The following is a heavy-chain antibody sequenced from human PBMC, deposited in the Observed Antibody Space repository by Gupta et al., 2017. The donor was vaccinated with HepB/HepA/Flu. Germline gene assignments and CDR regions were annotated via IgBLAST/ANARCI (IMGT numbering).Heavy chain of an antibody. Sequence: QVQLVQSGAEVKKPGASVTVSCKASGYSFTAYYIHWVRQAPGEGLEWMGWINPNTGGTSSAHSFKGRVTMTRDTSISTAYMELSRLRSDDTAVYFCARIDNDILTGYQNDAFDSGGQGTMVIVSS. D-gene: IGHD3-9*01. CDR2: INPNTGGT. CDR1: GYSFTAYY. CDR3: ARIDNDILTGYQNDAFDS. J-gene: IGHJ3*02. V-gene: IGHV1-2*02.